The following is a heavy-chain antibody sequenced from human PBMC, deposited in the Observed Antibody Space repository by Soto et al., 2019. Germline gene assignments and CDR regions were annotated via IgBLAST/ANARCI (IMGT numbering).Heavy chain of an antibody. J-gene: IGHJ5*02. Sequence: ASVKVSCKASGYTFTSYYMHWVRQAPGQGLEWMGIINPSGGSTSYAQKFQGRVTMTRDTSTSTVYMELSSLRSEDTAVYYCARGRGGIAPAKGFDPWGQGTLVTVSS. CDR2: INPSGGST. CDR1: GYTFTSYY. CDR3: ARGRGGIAPAKGFDP. D-gene: IGHD6-13*01. V-gene: IGHV1-46*03.